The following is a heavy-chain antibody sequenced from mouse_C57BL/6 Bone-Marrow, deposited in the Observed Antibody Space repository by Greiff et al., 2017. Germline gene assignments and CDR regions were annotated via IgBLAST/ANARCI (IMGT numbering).Heavy chain of an antibody. CDR3: AKRYGNSWYFDV. V-gene: IGHV2-9*01. D-gene: IGHD2-1*01. CDR1: GFSLTSYG. CDR2: IWGGGST. J-gene: IGHJ1*03. Sequence: VQGVESGPGLVAPSQSLSITCTVSGFSLTSYGVDWVRQPPGKGLEWLGVIWGGGSTNYNSALMSRLSISKDNSKGQILLKMNSLQTDVTSMDYCAKRYGNSWYFDVWGTGTTVTVSS.